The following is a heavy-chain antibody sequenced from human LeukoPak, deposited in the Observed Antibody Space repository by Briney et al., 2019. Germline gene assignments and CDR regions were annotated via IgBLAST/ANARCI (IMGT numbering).Heavy chain of an antibody. V-gene: IGHV5-10-1*01. CDR3: AIKYYYYYGMDV. CDR2: IDPSDSYT. Sequence: GESLKISCKGSGYSFTSYWISWVRQMPGEGLEWMGRIDPSDSYTTYSPSFQGHVTISAVKSISTASLQWSSLKASDTAMYYCAIKYYYYYGMDVWGQGTTVTVSS. J-gene: IGHJ6*02. CDR1: GYSFTSYW.